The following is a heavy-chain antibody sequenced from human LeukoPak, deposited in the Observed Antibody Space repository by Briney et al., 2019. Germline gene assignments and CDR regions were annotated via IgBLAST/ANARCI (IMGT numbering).Heavy chain of an antibody. CDR3: ASLTQNVDRDWFDP. J-gene: IGHJ5*02. CDR1: GGSFSGYY. D-gene: IGHD5-12*01. Sequence: PSETLSLTCAVYGGSFSGYYWSWIRQPPGKGLEWIGEINHSGSTNYNPSLKSRVTISVDTSKNQFSLKLSSVTAADTAVYYCASLTQNVDRDWFDPWGQGTLVTVSS. CDR2: INHSGST. V-gene: IGHV4-34*01.